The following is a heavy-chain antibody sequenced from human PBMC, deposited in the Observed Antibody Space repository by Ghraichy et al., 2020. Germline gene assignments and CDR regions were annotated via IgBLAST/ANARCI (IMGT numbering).Heavy chain of an antibody. CDR2: ISQDGSNK. D-gene: IGHD5-18*01. V-gene: IGHV3-30*03. Sequence: GGSLRLSCAASGFTFSSYGMHWVRQAPGKGLEWVAVISQDGSNKHYADSVKGRITISRDNSKNTLYLQMNILRGEDTAVYYCALGYSYGPGDYWGQGTLVTVSS. CDR3: ALGYSYGPGDY. CDR1: GFTFSSYG. J-gene: IGHJ4*02.